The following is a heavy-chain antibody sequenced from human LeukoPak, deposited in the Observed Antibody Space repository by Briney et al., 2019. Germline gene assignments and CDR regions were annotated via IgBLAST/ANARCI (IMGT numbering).Heavy chain of an antibody. Sequence: PGGSLRLSCAASGFTFDDYAMHWVRQAPGKGLEWVSGIRWNGGGIAYADSVKGRFTISRDNAKNSLYLQMNSLRPGDTALYYCANGDDSSGFYYSWTYWGQGTLVTVSS. V-gene: IGHV3-9*01. CDR2: IRWNGGGI. CDR1: GFTFDDYA. J-gene: IGHJ4*02. D-gene: IGHD3-22*01. CDR3: ANGDDSSGFYYSWTY.